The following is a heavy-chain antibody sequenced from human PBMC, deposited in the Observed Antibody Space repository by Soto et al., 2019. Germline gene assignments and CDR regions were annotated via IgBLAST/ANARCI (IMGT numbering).Heavy chain of an antibody. CDR2: IDWDDDK. D-gene: IGHD3-22*01. CDR1: GFSLSTSGMC. J-gene: IGHJ4*02. CDR3: ARSNREAYYYDSSGYYDY. Sequence: SGPTLVNPTQTLTLTCTFSGFSLSTSGMCVSWIRQPPGKALEWLALIDWDDDKYYSTSLKTRLTISKDTSKNQVVLTMTNMDPVDTATYYCARSNREAYYYDSSGYYDYWGQGTLVTVSS. V-gene: IGHV2-70*01.